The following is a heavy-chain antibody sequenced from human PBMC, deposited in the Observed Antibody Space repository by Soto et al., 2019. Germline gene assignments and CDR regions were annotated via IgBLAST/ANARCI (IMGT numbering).Heavy chain of an antibody. J-gene: IGHJ4*02. CDR1: GFTLSSYW. D-gene: IGHD4-17*01. Sequence: GGSLRLSCGASGFTLSSYWMHWVRQAPGKGLVWVSRISSDGSGTSYADSVRGRFTISRDNAKNTLYLQMNSLRVEDTAVYYCVRWTTTGDYWGQGTLVTVS. V-gene: IGHV3-74*01. CDR2: ISSDGSGT. CDR3: VRWTTTGDY.